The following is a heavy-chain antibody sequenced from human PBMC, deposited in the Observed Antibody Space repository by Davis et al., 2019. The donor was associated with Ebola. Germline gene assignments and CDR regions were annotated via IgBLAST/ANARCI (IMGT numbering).Heavy chain of an antibody. D-gene: IGHD5-18*01. J-gene: IGHJ4*02. Sequence: SETLSLTCAVSGGSISSSNWWSWVRQPPGKGLEWIGAIYHSGSTNYNPSLKSRVTISVDTSKNQFSLKLSSVTAADTAVYYCARDPGYSYGYYFDYWGQGTLVTVSS. CDR2: IYHSGST. CDR1: GGSISSSNW. CDR3: ARDPGYSYGYYFDY. V-gene: IGHV4-4*02.